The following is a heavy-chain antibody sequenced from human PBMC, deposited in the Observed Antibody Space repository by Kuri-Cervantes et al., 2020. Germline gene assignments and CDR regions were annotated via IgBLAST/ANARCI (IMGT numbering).Heavy chain of an antibody. CDR1: GFTFNNYA. Sequence: GGSLRLSCAASGFTFNNYAVHWVRQAPGKGLQWVAVISYDGSNKYYADSVKGRFTISRDNSKNTLYLQMNSLRAEDTAVYYCARDRERYCSGGSCYSLAYWGQGTLVTVSS. V-gene: IGHV3-30*04. CDR2: ISYDGSNK. CDR3: ARDRERYCSGGSCYSLAY. D-gene: IGHD2-15*01. J-gene: IGHJ4*02.